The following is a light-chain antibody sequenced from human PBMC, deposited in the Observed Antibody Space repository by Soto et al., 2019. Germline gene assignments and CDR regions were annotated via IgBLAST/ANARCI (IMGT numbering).Light chain of an antibody. Sequence: QSVLTQPPSASGSPGQSVSISCTGTSSDIGAYNFVSWYQQHPGKAPRLMIYGVSKRPSGVPDRFSGSKSGNTASLTISGLQAEDEAEYYCSSYTNINTRACVFGTGTKLTVL. CDR2: GVS. J-gene: IGLJ1*01. CDR3: SSYTNINTRACV. V-gene: IGLV2-8*01. CDR1: SSDIGAYNF.